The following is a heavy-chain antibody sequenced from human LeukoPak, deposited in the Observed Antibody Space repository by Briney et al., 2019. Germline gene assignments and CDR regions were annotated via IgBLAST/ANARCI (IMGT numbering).Heavy chain of an antibody. J-gene: IGHJ6*02. CDR3: ARVTYSSSSPYYYYGMDV. D-gene: IGHD6-13*01. V-gene: IGHV6-1*01. CDR1: GDSVSSNSAA. CDR2: TYYRSKWYN. Sequence: QTLSLTCAISGDSVSSNSAAWNWIRQSSSRGLEWLGRTYYRSKWYNDYAVSVKSRITINPDASKNQFSQQLNSVTPEDTAVYYCARVTYSSSSPYYYYGMDVWGQGTTVTVSS.